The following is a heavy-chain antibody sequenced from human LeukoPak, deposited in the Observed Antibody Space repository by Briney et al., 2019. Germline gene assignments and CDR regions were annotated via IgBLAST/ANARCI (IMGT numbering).Heavy chain of an antibody. CDR1: GYGFTSYW. Sequence: GESLKISCTGSGYGFTSYWLGWVRQRPGTGLEYMGIIHPGDSETKYSPSFQGQVTTSADRSISTAYLQWSSLKASDTAMYYCARLGNYGDYGDYWGQGTLVAVS. V-gene: IGHV5-51*01. J-gene: IGHJ4*02. CDR3: ARLGNYGDYGDY. D-gene: IGHD4-17*01. CDR2: IHPGDSET.